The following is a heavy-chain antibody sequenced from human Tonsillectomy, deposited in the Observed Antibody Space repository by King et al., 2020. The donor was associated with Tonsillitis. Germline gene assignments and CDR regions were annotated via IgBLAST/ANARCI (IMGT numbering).Heavy chain of an antibody. D-gene: IGHD2-2*01. Sequence: VQLVQSGAEVKKPGASVKVSCKASGYTFTDYYMHWLRQAPGQGLEWMGWVNPNSGGTTYAQKFQGRVTMTGDTSITTAYMELSSRTSDDTAVYYCAKPQICGSSSCLFDPWGQGTLVTVSS. CDR2: VNPNSGGT. CDR3: AKPQICGSSSCLFDP. V-gene: IGHV1-2*02. J-gene: IGHJ5*02. CDR1: GYTFTDYY.